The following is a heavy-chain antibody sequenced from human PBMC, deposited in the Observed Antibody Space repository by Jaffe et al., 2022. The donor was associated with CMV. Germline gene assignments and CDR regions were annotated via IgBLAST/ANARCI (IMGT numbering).Heavy chain of an antibody. D-gene: IGHD5-18*01. CDR3: AKAWLVQLWSEDAFDI. CDR2: ISGSGGST. Sequence: EVQLLESGGGLVQPGGSLRLSCAASGFTFSSYAMSWVRQAPGKGLEWVSAISGSGGSTYYADSVKGRFTISRDNSKNTLYLQMNSLRAEDTAVYYCAKAWLVQLWSEDAFDIWGQGTMVTVSS. V-gene: IGHV3-23*01. CDR1: GFTFSSYA. J-gene: IGHJ3*02.